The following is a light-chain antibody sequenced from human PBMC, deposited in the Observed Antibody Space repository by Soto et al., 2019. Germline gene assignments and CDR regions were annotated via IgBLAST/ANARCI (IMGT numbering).Light chain of an antibody. CDR3: SAYSSSSFPVI. J-gene: IGLJ2*01. CDR1: SSDVGSYNY. CDR2: DVS. V-gene: IGLV2-14*03. Sequence: QSALTQPASVSGSPGQWITISCTGTSSDVGSYNYVSWYQFYPAKDPKLMIYDVSNRPSGVSDRFSGSKSGNTASLTISGLLAEDEADYYCSAYSSSSFPVIYGGGTKLTVL.